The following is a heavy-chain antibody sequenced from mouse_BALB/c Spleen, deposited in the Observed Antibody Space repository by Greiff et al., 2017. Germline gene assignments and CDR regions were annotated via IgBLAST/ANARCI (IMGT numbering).Heavy chain of an antibody. CDR3: ARGKALAY. CDR2: INPSTGYT. J-gene: IGHJ3*01. CDR1: GYTFTSYW. Sequence: VQLQQSGAELAKPGASVKMSCKASGYTFTSYWMHWVKQRPGQGLEWIGYINPSTGYTEYNQKFKDKATLTADKSSSTAYMQLSSLTSEDSAVYYCARGKALAYWGQGTLVTVSA. V-gene: IGHV1-7*01.